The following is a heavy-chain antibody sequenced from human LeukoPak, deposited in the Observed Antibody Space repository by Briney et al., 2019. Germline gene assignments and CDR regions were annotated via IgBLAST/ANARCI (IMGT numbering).Heavy chain of an antibody. V-gene: IGHV3-74*01. Sequence: PGGSLRLSCAASGFTFSTYWMHWVRQAPGKGLVWVSRMNNDGSSTNYADSVKGRFTISRDNAKNTLYLQMNSLRAEDTAVYYCARGYYGDTHFDYWGQGILVTVSS. D-gene: IGHD4-17*01. CDR2: MNNDGSST. CDR1: GFTFSTYW. CDR3: ARGYYGDTHFDY. J-gene: IGHJ4*01.